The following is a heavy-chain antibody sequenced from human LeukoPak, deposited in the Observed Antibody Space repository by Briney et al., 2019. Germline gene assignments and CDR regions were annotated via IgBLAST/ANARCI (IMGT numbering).Heavy chain of an antibody. J-gene: IGHJ4*02. D-gene: IGHD5-18*01. V-gene: IGHV7-4-1*02. CDR2: INTNTGNP. CDR3: ARSLLKGNSYGLIDY. Sequence: ASVKVSCKASGYTFTGYYMHWVRQAPGQGLEWMGWINTNTGNPTYAQGFTGRFVFSLDTSVSTAYLQISSLKAEDTAVYYCARSLLKGNSYGLIDYWGRGTLVTVSS. CDR1: GYTFTGYY.